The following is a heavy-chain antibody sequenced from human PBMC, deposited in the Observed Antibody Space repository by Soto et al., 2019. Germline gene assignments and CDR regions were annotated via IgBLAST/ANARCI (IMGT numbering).Heavy chain of an antibody. CDR2: TNTGGTT. CDR1: GFTVNSNY. Sequence: EVQVLATGGGLIQPGGSLRLSGAASGFTVNSNYMSWVRQAPGAGLQCFSITNTGGTTYYADSVKGLFTVSRDNSKNTLYLQMNSLRAEDTAVYYCAKGDGFILAVWGQGTTVSSSS. D-gene: IGHD1-26*01. CDR3: AKGDGFILAV. V-gene: IGHV3-53*02. J-gene: IGHJ6*02.